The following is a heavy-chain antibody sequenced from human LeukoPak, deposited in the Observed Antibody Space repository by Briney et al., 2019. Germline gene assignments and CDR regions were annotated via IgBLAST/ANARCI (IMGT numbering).Heavy chain of an antibody. CDR3: ARDYDFWSNYYGPHQFEY. V-gene: IGHV3-23*01. D-gene: IGHD3-3*01. J-gene: IGHJ4*02. CDR1: GFTFSSYA. CDR2: ISGSGGST. Sequence: PGGSLRLSCAASGFTFSSYAMSWVRQAPGKGLEWVSAISGSGGSTYYADSVKGRFTISRDNSKNTLYLQMNSLRAEDTAVYYCARDYDFWSNYYGPHQFEYWGQGTLVTVSS.